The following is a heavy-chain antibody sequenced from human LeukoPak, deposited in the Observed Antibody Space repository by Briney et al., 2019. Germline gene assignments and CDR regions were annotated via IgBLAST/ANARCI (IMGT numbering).Heavy chain of an antibody. CDR2: IYDSGST. J-gene: IGHJ4*02. CDR1: GGSIRSSYYY. V-gene: IGHV4-39*07. Sequence: PSETLSLTCTVSGGSIRSSYYYWGWIRQPPGKGLEWIGSIYDSGSTNYNPSLKSRVTISVDTSKNQFSLKLSSVTAADTAVYYCARGGGVVTAIFHYWGQGTLVTVSS. D-gene: IGHD2-21*02. CDR3: ARGGGVVTAIFHY.